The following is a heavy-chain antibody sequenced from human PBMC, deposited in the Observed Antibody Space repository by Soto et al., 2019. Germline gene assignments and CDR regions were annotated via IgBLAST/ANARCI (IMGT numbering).Heavy chain of an antibody. J-gene: IGHJ4*02. CDR1: GGTFSRHA. V-gene: IGHV1-69*01. CDR3: ARGWGYDSNDYYYAY. CDR2: IIPIFGTA. Sequence: QVQLVQSGAEVRKPGSSVKVSCKASGGTFSRHAISWVRQAPGQGVEWMGGIIPIFGTANHGQKFQGRVTIIAEESTSTVYMELSSLRSEDTAMYYCARGWGYDSNDYYYAYWGQGTLVIVSS. D-gene: IGHD3-22*01.